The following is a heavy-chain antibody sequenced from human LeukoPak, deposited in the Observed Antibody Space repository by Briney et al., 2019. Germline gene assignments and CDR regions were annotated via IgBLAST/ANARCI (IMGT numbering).Heavy chain of an antibody. CDR1: GFTFSSYW. CDR3: ARELVLLWFGEASVFDY. Sequence: GGSLRLSCAASGFTFSSYWMSWVRQAPGKGLEWVANIKQDGSEKYYVDSVKGRFTISRDNAKNSLYLQMNSLRAEDTAVYYCARELVLLWFGEASVFDYWGQGTLVTVSS. CDR2: IKQDGSEK. V-gene: IGHV3-7*01. D-gene: IGHD3-10*01. J-gene: IGHJ4*02.